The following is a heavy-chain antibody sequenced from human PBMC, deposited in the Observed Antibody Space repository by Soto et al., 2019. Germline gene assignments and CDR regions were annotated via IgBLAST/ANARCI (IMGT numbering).Heavy chain of an antibody. CDR2: IYYSGST. CDR3: ATYCGGDCYPGQYFDY. CDR1: VGSISSGDYY. Sequence: SETLSLTCTVSVGSISSGDYYWSWIRQPPGKGPEWIGDIYYSGSTYYNPSLKSRVTISVDTSKNQFSLKLSSVTAADTAVYYCATYCGGDCYPGQYFDYWGQGTLVTVSS. D-gene: IGHD2-21*02. J-gene: IGHJ4*02. V-gene: IGHV4-30-4*01.